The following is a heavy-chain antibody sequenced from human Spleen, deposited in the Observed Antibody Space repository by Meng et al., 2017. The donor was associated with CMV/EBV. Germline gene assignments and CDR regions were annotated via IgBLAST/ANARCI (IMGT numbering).Heavy chain of an antibody. Sequence: ASVKVSCKASGYTFTSYYMHWVRQAPGQGLEWMGIINPSGGSTSYAQKFQSRVTMTRDTSTSTVYMELSSLRSEDTAVYYCARAYYDFWSGYDAFDIWGQGTMVTVSS. D-gene: IGHD3-3*01. CDR3: ARAYYDFWSGYDAFDI. CDR2: INPSGGST. V-gene: IGHV1-46*01. CDR1: GYTFTSYY. J-gene: IGHJ3*02.